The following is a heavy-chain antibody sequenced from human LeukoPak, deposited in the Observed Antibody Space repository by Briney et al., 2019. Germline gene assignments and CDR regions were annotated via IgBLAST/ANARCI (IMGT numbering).Heavy chain of an antibody. Sequence: GGSLRLSCAASGFTFSSYAMSWVRQAPGKGLEWVSVIYSGGSTYYADSVKGRFTISRDNSKNTLYLQMNSLRAEDTALYYCAKDRYAQNSGYDYWGQGTLVTVSS. V-gene: IGHV3-23*03. CDR2: IYSGGST. D-gene: IGHD5-12*01. J-gene: IGHJ4*02. CDR3: AKDRYAQNSGYDY. CDR1: GFTFSSYA.